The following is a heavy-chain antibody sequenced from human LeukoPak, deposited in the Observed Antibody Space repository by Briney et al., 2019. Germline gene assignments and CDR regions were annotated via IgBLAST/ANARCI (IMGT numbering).Heavy chain of an antibody. CDR1: GGSISSGGYS. V-gene: IGHV4-30-2*01. Sequence: SETLSLTCAVSGGSISSGGYSWSWIRQPPGKGLEWIGYIYHSGSTYYNPSLKSRVTISVDRSKNQFSLKLSSVTAADTAVYYCARDKLGGHYYDSSGYPDAFDIWGQGTMVTVSS. J-gene: IGHJ3*02. CDR3: ARDKLGGHYYDSSGYPDAFDI. D-gene: IGHD3-22*01. CDR2: IYHSGST.